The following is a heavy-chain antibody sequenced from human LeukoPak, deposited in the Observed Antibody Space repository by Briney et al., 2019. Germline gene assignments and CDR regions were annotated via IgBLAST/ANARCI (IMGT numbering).Heavy chain of an antibody. J-gene: IGHJ4*02. CDR1: GFTFSNYW. Sequence: PGGSLRLSCAASGFTFSNYWIYWVRQVPGKGLVWVSRISPDGKDTSHADSVKGRFTISRDNAKNTLYLHMNSLRAEDTAVYYCATYNWEYEADYWGQGTLVTVSS. CDR3: ATYNWEYEADY. V-gene: IGHV3-74*01. CDR2: ISPDGKDT. D-gene: IGHD1-20*01.